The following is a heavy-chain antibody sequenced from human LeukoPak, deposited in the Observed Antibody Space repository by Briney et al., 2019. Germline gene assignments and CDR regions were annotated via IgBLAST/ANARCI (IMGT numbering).Heavy chain of an antibody. CDR1: GFTFSSYS. CDR2: ISSSSSTI. D-gene: IGHD4-17*01. Sequence: GGSLRLSCAASGFTFSSYSMNWVRQAPGKGLEWVSYISSSSSTIYYADSVKGRFTISRDNAKNSLYLQMNSLRAEDTAVYYCARPTPSRAFDIWGQGTMVTVSS. J-gene: IGHJ3*02. CDR3: ARPTPSRAFDI. V-gene: IGHV3-48*04.